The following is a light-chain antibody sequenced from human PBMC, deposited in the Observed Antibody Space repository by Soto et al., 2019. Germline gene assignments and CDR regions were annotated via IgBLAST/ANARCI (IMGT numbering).Light chain of an antibody. V-gene: IGLV1-47*02. CDR1: TSNIGSNY. CDR2: DND. J-gene: IGLJ3*02. CDR3: AAWDDSLSVL. Sequence: QAVVTQPPSASGTPGQRVTISCSGSTSNIGSNYVSWYQHFPGTAPKLLIYDNDQRPSGVPDRFSGSKSGTSASLAISGLRSEDEADYYCAAWDDSLSVLFGGGTKVTVL.